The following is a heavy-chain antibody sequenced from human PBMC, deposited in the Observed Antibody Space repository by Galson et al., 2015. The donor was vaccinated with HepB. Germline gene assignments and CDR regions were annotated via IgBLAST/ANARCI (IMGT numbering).Heavy chain of an antibody. CDR3: ARDRDAHLGIAVAGGGSRGGWFFDY. CDR2: ISSSSSTI. Sequence: SLRLSCAASGFTFSSYSMNWVRQAPGKGLEWVSYISSSSSTIYYADSVKGRFTISRDNAKNSLYLQMNSLRAEDTAVYYCARDRDAHLGIAVAGGGSRGGWFFDYWGQGTLVTVSS. V-gene: IGHV3-48*01. CDR1: GFTFSSYS. D-gene: IGHD6-19*01. J-gene: IGHJ4*02.